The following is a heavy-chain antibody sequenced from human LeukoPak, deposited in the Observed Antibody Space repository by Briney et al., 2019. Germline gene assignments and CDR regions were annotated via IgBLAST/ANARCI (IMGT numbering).Heavy chain of an antibody. V-gene: IGHV3-21*01. D-gene: IGHD3-22*01. Sequence: GRSLRLSCAASGFTFSSYSMNWVRQAPGKGLEWVSSISSSSSYIYYADSVKGRLTISRDNAKNSLYLQMNSLRAEDTAVYYCARSVYDSSGHIDYWGQGTLVTVSS. CDR3: ARSVYDSSGHIDY. CDR2: ISSSSSYI. CDR1: GFTFSSYS. J-gene: IGHJ4*02.